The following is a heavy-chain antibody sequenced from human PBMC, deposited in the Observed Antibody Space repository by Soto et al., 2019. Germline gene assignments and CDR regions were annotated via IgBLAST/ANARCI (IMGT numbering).Heavy chain of an antibody. V-gene: IGHV4-34*01. CDR3: ARSGHLFDY. D-gene: IGHD3-10*01. CDR1: GGSFSAYY. J-gene: IGHJ4*02. Sequence: PSETLSLTCDVYGGSFSAYYWSWIRQPPGKGLERIGEINHSGSTNYNPSLKSRVTISVDTSKNQFSLKLSSVTAAVTAVYYCARSGHLFDYWGQGTLVTVSS. CDR2: INHSGST.